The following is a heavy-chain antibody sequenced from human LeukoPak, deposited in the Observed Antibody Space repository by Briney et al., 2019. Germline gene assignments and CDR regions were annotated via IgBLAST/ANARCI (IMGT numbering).Heavy chain of an antibody. CDR3: ARAGWPGLAMVRGRYMDV. V-gene: IGHV3-48*03. D-gene: IGHD3-10*01. Sequence: GGSLRLSCAASGFTFSSYEMNWVRQAPGKGLEWVSYISSSGSTIYYADSVKGRFTISRDNAKNSLYLQMNSLRAEDTAVYYCARAGWPGLAMVRGRYMDVWGKGTTVTVSS. J-gene: IGHJ6*03. CDR2: ISSSGSTI. CDR1: GFTFSSYE.